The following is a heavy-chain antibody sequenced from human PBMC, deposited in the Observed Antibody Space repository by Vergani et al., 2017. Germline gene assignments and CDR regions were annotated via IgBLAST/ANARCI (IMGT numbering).Heavy chain of an antibody. J-gene: IGHJ6*02. CDR2: ISGSGGST. CDR3: ARVRYGTEQWLVWEPSPEWYYYGMDV. D-gene: IGHD6-19*01. CDR1: GFTFSSYA. Sequence: EVQLLESGGGLVQPGGSLRLSCAASGFTFSSYAMSWVRQAPGKGLEWVSAISGSGGSTYYADSVKGRFTISRDNSKNTLYLQMNSLRAEDTAVYYCARVRYGTEQWLVWEPSPEWYYYGMDVWGQGTTVTVSS. V-gene: IGHV3-23*01.